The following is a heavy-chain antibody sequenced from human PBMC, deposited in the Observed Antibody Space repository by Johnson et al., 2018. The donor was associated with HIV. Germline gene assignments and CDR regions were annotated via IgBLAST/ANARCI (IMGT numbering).Heavy chain of an antibody. CDR3: ARYCGGGCYPHYDALDL. D-gene: IGHD2-21*01. Sequence: QVQLVESGGGVVQPGRSLRLSCAASGFAFSNYGMHWVRQAPGKGLEWVAVISFDGISGYYSGSVKGRFTISRDNSNNTLYLQMNSLKAEDTAVYYCARYCGGGCYPHYDALDLWGQGTMVTVSS. CDR1: GFAFSNYG. V-gene: IGHV3-30*03. CDR2: ISFDGISG. J-gene: IGHJ3*01.